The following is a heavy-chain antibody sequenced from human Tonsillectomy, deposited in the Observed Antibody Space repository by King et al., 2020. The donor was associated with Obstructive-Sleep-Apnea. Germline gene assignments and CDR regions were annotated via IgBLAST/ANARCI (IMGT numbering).Heavy chain of an antibody. CDR1: GFTFSTYA. Sequence: VQLVESGGGLVQPGGSLRLSCAASGFTFSTYAMSWVRQAPGKGLEWVSAISDSGGSTYYADSGKGRFTISRDNSKNTLYLQMNSQRAEDTAVYYCATPLSSVADYWGQGTLVTVSS. D-gene: IGHD3-10*01. J-gene: IGHJ4*02. CDR2: ISDSGGST. CDR3: ATPLSSVADY. V-gene: IGHV3-23*04.